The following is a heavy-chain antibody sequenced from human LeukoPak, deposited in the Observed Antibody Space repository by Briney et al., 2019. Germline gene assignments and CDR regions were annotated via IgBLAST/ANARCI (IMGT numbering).Heavy chain of an antibody. V-gene: IGHV1-69*13. CDR2: IIPIFGTA. Sequence: ASVKVSCKASGGTFSSYAISWVRQAPGQGFEWMGGIIPIFGTANYAQKFQGRVTITADESTSTAYMELSSLRSEDTAVYYCARETVVVITTDRILNEDTYYFDYWGQGTLVTVSS. D-gene: IGHD3-22*01. CDR1: GGTFSSYA. CDR3: ARETVVVITTDRILNEDTYYFDY. J-gene: IGHJ4*02.